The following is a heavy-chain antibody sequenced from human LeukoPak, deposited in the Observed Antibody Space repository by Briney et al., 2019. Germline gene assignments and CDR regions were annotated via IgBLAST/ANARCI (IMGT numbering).Heavy chain of an antibody. Sequence: GGSLRLSCAASGFTFSSYSMNWVRQAPGKGLEWVSSISSSSSYIYYADSVEGRFTISRDNAKNSLYLQMNSLRAEDTAVYYCARAGYCSGGSCFDYWGQGTLVTVSS. V-gene: IGHV3-21*01. D-gene: IGHD2-15*01. CDR1: GFTFSSYS. CDR3: ARAGYCSGGSCFDY. J-gene: IGHJ4*02. CDR2: ISSSSSYI.